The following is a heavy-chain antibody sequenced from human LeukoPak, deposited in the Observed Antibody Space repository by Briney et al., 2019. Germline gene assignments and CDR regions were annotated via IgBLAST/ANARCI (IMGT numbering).Heavy chain of an antibody. Sequence: ASVKVSCKASGYTFTNHYVHWVRQAPGQGLEWMGRINCNSGVTNYAQKFQGRVTITRDTSINTAYMEVSRLTSDATAVYFFAREVGYSTSWYGRFDPWGQGTLVTVSS. J-gene: IGHJ5*02. V-gene: IGHV1-2*06. D-gene: IGHD6-13*01. CDR3: AREVGYSTSWYGRFDP. CDR1: GYTFTNHY. CDR2: INCNSGVT.